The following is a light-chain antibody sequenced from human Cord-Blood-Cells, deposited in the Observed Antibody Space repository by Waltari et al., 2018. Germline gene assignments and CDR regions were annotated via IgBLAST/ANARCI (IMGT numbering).Light chain of an antibody. CDR1: KSISSY. CDR3: QQIYRTLCT. Sequence: DIQTTQSPSSLSASVGDRVTITCRASKSISSYLNWYKQRPGKAPKLLIYAASSLQSGVPSRFSCSGSGTDFTRNISRLQPEECATYYCQQIYRTLCTFGQGTKVEIK. J-gene: IGKJ1*01. V-gene: IGKV1-39*01. CDR2: AAS.